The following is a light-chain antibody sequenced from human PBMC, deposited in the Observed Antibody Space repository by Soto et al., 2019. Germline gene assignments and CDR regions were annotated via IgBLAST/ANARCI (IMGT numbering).Light chain of an antibody. CDR3: SSYRRSNPLV. CDR2: DVS. Sequence: QSALTQPASVSGSPGQSITISCTGTSSDVGGYNYVSWYQQHPGKAPKLMIYDVSNRPSGVSNRFSGSKSGNTASLSISGLQAEDEADYYCSSYRRSNPLVFGGGTQLTVL. J-gene: IGLJ2*01. CDR1: SSDVGGYNY. V-gene: IGLV2-14*01.